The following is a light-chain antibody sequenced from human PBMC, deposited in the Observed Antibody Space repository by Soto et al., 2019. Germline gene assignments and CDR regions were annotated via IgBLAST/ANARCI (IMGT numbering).Light chain of an antibody. V-gene: IGKV3-20*01. CDR3: QQYVGSPIT. CDR2: GAS. J-gene: IGKJ5*01. CDR1: QSVKNSY. Sequence: EIVLTQSPGTLSLSPGERATLSCRASQSVKNSYLAWYQQKPGQAPRLLVYGASTGAPGIPDRFSGSGSGTDFTLTISRLEPEDVAVYYCQQYVGSPITFGQGTRLEIK.